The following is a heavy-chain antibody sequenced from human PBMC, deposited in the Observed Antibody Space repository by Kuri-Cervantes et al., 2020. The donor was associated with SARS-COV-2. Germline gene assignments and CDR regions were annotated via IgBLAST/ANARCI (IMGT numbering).Heavy chain of an antibody. Sequence: GGSLRLSCAASGFTFSSYSMNWVRQAPGKGLEWVSYISSSSSTIYYADSVKGRFTISRDNAKNSLYLQMNSLRAEDTAVYYCARDRESWQQLAPNLFDYWGQGTLVTVSS. V-gene: IGHV3-48*04. J-gene: IGHJ4*02. CDR2: ISSSSSTI. CDR1: GFTFSSYS. CDR3: ARDRESWQQLAPNLFDY. D-gene: IGHD6-13*01.